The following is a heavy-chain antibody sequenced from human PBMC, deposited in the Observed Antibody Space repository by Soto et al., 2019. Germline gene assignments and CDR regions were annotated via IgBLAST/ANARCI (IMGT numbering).Heavy chain of an antibody. Sequence: EVQLVESGGGLVQPGGSLRLSCAASGFTFSSYEMNWVRQAPGKGLEWVSYISSSGSTIYYADSVKGRFTISRDNAQNSLYLQMNSLRAEDTAVYYCARDPYSSSPYYFDYWGQGTLVTVSS. J-gene: IGHJ4*02. V-gene: IGHV3-48*03. CDR2: ISSSGSTI. CDR1: GFTFSSYE. CDR3: ARDPYSSSPYYFDY. D-gene: IGHD6-13*01.